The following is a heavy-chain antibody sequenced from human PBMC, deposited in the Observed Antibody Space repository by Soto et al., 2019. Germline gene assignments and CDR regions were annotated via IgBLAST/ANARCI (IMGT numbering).Heavy chain of an antibody. V-gene: IGHV1-2*04. Sequence: ASVKVSCKASGYTFTGYYMHWVRQAPGQGLEWMGWINPNSGGTNYAQKFQGWVTMTRDTSISTAYMELSRLRSDDTAVYYCARDPGRDGYNNLDYWGQGTLVTVSS. CDR3: ARDPGRDGYNNLDY. CDR1: GYTFTGYY. J-gene: IGHJ4*02. CDR2: INPNSGGT. D-gene: IGHD5-12*01.